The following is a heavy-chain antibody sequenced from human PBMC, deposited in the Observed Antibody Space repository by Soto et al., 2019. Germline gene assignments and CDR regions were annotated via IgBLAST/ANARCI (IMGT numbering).Heavy chain of an antibody. J-gene: IGHJ6*02. CDR3: ANGQGSYVRYYYYGMDV. CDR2: ISGSGGST. Sequence: PGGSLRLSCAASGFTFSSYAMRWVRQAPVKGLEWVSAISGSGGSTYYADSVKGRFTISRDNSKNTLYLQMNSLRAEDTAVYYCANGQGSYVRYYYYGMDVWGQGTTVTVSS. D-gene: IGHD5-18*01. V-gene: IGHV3-23*01. CDR1: GFTFSSYA.